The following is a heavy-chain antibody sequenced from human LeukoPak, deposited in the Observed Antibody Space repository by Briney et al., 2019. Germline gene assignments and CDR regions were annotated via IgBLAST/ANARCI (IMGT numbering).Heavy chain of an antibody. CDR1: GFTFSSYS. CDR3: ARDYDSSGYYYELTDY. Sequence: GGSLRLSCAASGFTFSSYSMNWVRQAPGKGLEWVSSISSSGSTIYYADSVKGRFTISRDNAKNSLYLQMNSLRAEDTAVYYCARDYDSSGYYYELTDYWGQGTLVTVSS. V-gene: IGHV3-21*04. J-gene: IGHJ4*02. CDR2: ISSSGSTI. D-gene: IGHD3-22*01.